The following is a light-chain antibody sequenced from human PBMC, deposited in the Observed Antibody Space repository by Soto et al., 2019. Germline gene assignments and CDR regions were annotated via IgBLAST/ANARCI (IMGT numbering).Light chain of an antibody. CDR1: SSDVGGYNL. CDR3: YSYAGSYTFYV. J-gene: IGLJ1*01. V-gene: IGLV2-11*01. Sequence: QSVLTQPPSVFGSPGQSVTISCTGTSSDVGGYNLVSWYQQHPGKAPKLMIYDVSKRPSGVPDRFSGSKSGNTASLTISGLQAEDEADYYCYSYAGSYTFYVFGTGTKVTVL. CDR2: DVS.